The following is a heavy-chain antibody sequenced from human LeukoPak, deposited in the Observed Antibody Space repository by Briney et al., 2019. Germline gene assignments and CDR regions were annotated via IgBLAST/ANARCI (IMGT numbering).Heavy chain of an antibody. D-gene: IGHD5-24*01. Sequence: GSSVKVSCKASGGTFSSYAISWVRQAPGQGLEWMGRIIPILGIANYAQKFQGRVTITADKSTSTAYMELSSLRSEDTAVYYCARDLGMATIKIFPYYFDYWGQGTLVTVSS. CDR1: GGTFSSYA. CDR2: IIPILGIA. CDR3: ARDLGMATIKIFPYYFDY. V-gene: IGHV1-69*04. J-gene: IGHJ4*02.